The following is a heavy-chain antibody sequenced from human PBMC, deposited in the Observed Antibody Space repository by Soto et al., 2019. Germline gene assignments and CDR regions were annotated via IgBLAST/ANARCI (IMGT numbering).Heavy chain of an antibody. D-gene: IGHD2-2*01. V-gene: IGHV3-30*18. J-gene: IGHJ4*02. CDR3: AKDRRGYCSSTSCYDYFDY. CDR2: ISYDGSNK. Sequence: GGSLRLSCAASGFTFSSYGMHWVRQAPGKGLEWVAVISYDGSNKYYADSVKGRFTISRDNSKNTLYLQMNSLRAEDTAVYYCAKDRRGYCSSTSCYDYFDYWGQGTLVTVSS. CDR1: GFTFSSYG.